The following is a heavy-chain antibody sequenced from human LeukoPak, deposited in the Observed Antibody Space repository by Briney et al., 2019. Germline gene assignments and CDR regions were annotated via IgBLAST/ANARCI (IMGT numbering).Heavy chain of an antibody. V-gene: IGHV3-21*01. CDR2: ISSSSSYI. D-gene: IGHD4-11*01. CDR1: GFTFSSYS. Sequence: GGSLRLSFAASGFTFSSYSMNWVRQAPGKGLEWVSSISSSSSYIYYADSVKGRFTISRDNAKNSLYLQMNSLRAEDTAVDYCARDTDDYTVGYWGQGTLVTVSS. J-gene: IGHJ4*02. CDR3: ARDTDDYTVGY.